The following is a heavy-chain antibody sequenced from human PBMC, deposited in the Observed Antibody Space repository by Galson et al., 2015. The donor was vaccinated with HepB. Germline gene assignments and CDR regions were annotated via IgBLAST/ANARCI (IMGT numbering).Heavy chain of an antibody. CDR1: GFTFSSYG. CDR3: ARDLATMIVVAGAFDI. J-gene: IGHJ3*02. Sequence: SLRLSCAASGFTFSSYGMHWVRQAPGKGLEWVAVIWYDGSNKYYADSVKGRFTISRDNSKNTLYLQMNSLRAEDTAVYYCARDLATMIVVAGAFDIWGQGTMVTVSS. D-gene: IGHD3-22*01. V-gene: IGHV3-33*01. CDR2: IWYDGSNK.